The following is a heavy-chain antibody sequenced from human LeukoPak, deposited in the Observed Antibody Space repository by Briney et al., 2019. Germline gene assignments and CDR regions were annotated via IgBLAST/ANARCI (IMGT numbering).Heavy chain of an antibody. CDR3: ARGLSIAAARGYFDY. CDR1: GGSISSGSYY. CDR2: IYTSGST. J-gene: IGHJ4*02. D-gene: IGHD6-13*01. Sequence: SETLSLTCTVSGGSISSGSYYWSWIRQPAGKGLEWIGRIYTSGSTNYNPSLKSRVTISVDTSKNQFSLKLSSVTAADTAVYYCARGLSIAAARGYFDYWGQGTLVTVSS. V-gene: IGHV4-61*02.